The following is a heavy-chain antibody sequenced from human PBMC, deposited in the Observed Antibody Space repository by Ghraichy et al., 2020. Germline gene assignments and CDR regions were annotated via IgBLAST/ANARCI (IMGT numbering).Heavy chain of an antibody. J-gene: IGHJ5*01. Sequence: GGSLRLSCAASGSTFSPYWMHWVRQVPGKGLVWVSRINGDGTLIHYADSVKGRVTISRDNAKKTLYLQMNSLRVEDTGIYYCAKEGDWNLDSWGQGTRVTVSS. CDR2: INGDGTLI. CDR3: AKEGDWNLDS. V-gene: IGHV3-74*01. D-gene: IGHD1-1*01. CDR1: GSTFSPYW.